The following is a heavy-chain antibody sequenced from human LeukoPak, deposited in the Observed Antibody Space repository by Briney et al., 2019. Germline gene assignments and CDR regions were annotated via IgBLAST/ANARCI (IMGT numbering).Heavy chain of an antibody. J-gene: IGHJ4*01. CDR2: IHYTGST. D-gene: IGHD3-10*01. Sequence: PSETLSLTCTVSGGSITSSYWSWIRQSPGKGLEWIGYIHYTGSTNYNPSLKSRVTMLIDTSKHQFSLKLSSVTAADTAVYYCARTPGAGRWFGELWGQGTLVNVLS. CDR3: ARTPGAGRWFGEL. CDR1: GGSITSSY. V-gene: IGHV4-59*01.